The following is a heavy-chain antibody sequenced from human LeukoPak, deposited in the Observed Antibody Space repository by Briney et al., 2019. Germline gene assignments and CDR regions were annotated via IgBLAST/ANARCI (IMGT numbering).Heavy chain of an antibody. CDR1: GFTFSSYW. J-gene: IGHJ6*02. CDR3: ARDRGTHTILGVVSYYGMDV. V-gene: IGHV3-74*01. CDR2: INSDGSST. Sequence: GGSLRLSCAASGFTFSSYWMHWVRQAPGKGLVWVSRINSDGSSTSYADSVKGRFTISRDNAKNTLYLQMNSLRAEDTAVYYCARDRGTHTILGVVSYYGMDVWGQGTTVTVSS. D-gene: IGHD3-3*01.